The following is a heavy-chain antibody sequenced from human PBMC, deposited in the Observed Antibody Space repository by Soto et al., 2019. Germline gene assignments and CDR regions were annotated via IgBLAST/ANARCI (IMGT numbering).Heavy chain of an antibody. D-gene: IGHD3-22*01. J-gene: IGHJ6*02. CDR3: ARIIYYYDSSGYYSDYGMDV. CDR2: ISSSSSYT. CDR1: GFTFSDYY. Sequence: GGSLRLSCAASGFTFSDYYMSWIRQAPGKGLAWVSYISSSSSYTNYADSVKGRFTTSRDNAKNSLYLQMNSLRAEDTAVYYRARIIYYYDSSGYYSDYGMDVWGQGTTVTVSS. V-gene: IGHV3-11*03.